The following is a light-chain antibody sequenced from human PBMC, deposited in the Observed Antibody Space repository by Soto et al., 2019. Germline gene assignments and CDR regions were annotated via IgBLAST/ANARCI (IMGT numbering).Light chain of an antibody. Sequence: QSVLTQPPSVSGAPGQRVTISCTGTSSNIGAGFDVHWYQQLPGKAPKLLIYYDDLLPSGVSDRFSGSKSGTSASLAISGLQSEDEADYYCAAWDDSLNGVVFGGGTQLTVL. J-gene: IGLJ2*01. CDR3: AAWDDSLNGVV. V-gene: IGLV1-36*01. CDR2: YDD. CDR1: SSNIGAGFD.